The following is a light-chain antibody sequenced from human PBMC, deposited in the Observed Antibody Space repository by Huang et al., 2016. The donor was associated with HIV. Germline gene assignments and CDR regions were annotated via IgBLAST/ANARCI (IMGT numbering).Light chain of an antibody. Sequence: EIVLTQSPGTLSLSPGERATLSCRASQSVSSSSLAWYQQKPGQAPRLLIYCASNRATGIPDRFSGSGSGADFTLTISRLEPEDFAVYYCQQYGRSPWTFGLGTKVEIK. J-gene: IGKJ1*01. CDR1: QSVSSSS. CDR3: QQYGRSPWT. V-gene: IGKV3-20*01. CDR2: CAS.